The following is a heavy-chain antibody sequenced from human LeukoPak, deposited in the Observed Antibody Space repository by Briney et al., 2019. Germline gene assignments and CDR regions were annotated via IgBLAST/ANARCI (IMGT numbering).Heavy chain of an antibody. V-gene: IGHV3-23*01. D-gene: IGHD4-17*01. J-gene: IGHJ4*02. Sequence: GGSLRLSCAASGFTFSSYAMSWVRQAPGKGLEWVSAISGSGGSTYYADSVKGRFTISRDNSKNTLYLQMNSLRAEDTAVYYCAKDIWKTTVTIGYFGYWGQGTLVTVSS. CDR2: ISGSGGST. CDR3: AKDIWKTTVTIGYFGY. CDR1: GFTFSSYA.